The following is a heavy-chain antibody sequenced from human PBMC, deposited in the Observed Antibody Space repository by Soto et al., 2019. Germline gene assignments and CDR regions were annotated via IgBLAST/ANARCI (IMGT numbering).Heavy chain of an antibody. CDR2: ISYDGSNK. Sequence: QVQLVESGGGVVQPGRSLRLSCAASGFTFSSYAMHWVRQAPGKGLEWVAVISYDGSNKYYADSVKGRFTISRDNSENTLYLQMNSLRAEDTAVYYCAVIVATYVIDYWGQGTLVTVSS. CDR3: AVIVATYVIDY. J-gene: IGHJ4*02. CDR1: GFTFSSYA. D-gene: IGHD5-12*01. V-gene: IGHV3-30-3*01.